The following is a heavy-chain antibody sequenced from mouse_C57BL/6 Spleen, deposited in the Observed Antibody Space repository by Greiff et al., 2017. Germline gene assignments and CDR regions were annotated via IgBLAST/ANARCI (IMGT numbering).Heavy chain of an antibody. V-gene: IGHV5-6*01. D-gene: IGHD1-1*01. CDR1: GFTFSSYG. Sequence: EVQLVESGGDLVKPGGSLKLSCAASGFTFSSYGMSWVRQTPDKRLEWVATISSGGSYTYYPDSVKGRFTISRDNAKNTLYLQMSSLKSEDTAMYYCAAYYGSSYGFAYWGQGTLVTVSA. CDR2: ISSGGSYT. J-gene: IGHJ3*01. CDR3: AAYYGSSYGFAY.